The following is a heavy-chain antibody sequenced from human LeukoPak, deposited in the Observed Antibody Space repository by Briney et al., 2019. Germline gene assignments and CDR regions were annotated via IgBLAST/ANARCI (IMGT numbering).Heavy chain of an antibody. CDR2: INPSGGST. J-gene: IGHJ5*02. V-gene: IGHV1-46*01. Sequence: GASVTVSCKASGYTFTGYYMHWVRQAPGQGLEWMGIINPSGGSTSYAQKFQGRVTMTRDMATSTVYMELSSLSSEDAAVYYCARAPYCSGGSCYRLVRWFDPWGQGTLVTVCS. CDR1: GYTFTGYY. CDR3: ARAPYCSGGSCYRLVRWFDP. D-gene: IGHD2-15*01.